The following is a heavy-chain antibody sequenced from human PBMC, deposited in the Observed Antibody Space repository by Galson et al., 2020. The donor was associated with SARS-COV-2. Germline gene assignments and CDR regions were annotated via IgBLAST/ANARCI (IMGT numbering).Heavy chain of an antibody. CDR3: ARGYASWWNWRSGHFDY. J-gene: IGHJ4*02. Sequence: GESLKISCAASGFTVSGSYMTWVRQAPGKGLEGVSFIYSAGNTYYADSVKGRFTISLDNSKNTLYLQMNSLRAEDTAVYYCARGYASWWNWRSGHFDYWGQGTLVTVSA. D-gene: IGHD3-3*01. CDR1: GFTVSGSY. V-gene: IGHV3-53*01. CDR2: IYSAGNT.